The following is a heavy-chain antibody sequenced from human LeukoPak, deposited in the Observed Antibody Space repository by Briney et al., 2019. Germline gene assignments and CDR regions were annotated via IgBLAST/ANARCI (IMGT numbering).Heavy chain of an antibody. D-gene: IGHD3-10*01. J-gene: IGHJ4*02. CDR1: GDTFSSSH. CDR2: INPSGGT. V-gene: IGHV1-46*01. CDR3: AREPTAGSCYFDY. Sequence: ASVKVSCKAFGDTFSSSHIHWVRQAAGQGLELMGLINPSGGTSHSNTIQGRVTLTRDTFTSTLYMELNSLRSEDTAVYYCAREPTAGSCYFDYWGQGTLVTVSS.